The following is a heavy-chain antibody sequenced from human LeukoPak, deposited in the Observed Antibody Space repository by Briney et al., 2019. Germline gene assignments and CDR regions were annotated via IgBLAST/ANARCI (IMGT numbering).Heavy chain of an antibody. D-gene: IGHD5-12*01. Sequence: ASVKVSCKASGGTFSSYAISWVRQAPGQGLEWMGWMNPNITNAGYAQKFQGRVTMTRNSSISTVYMELSSLRSDDTAVYYCARGGDSVRGFIGYANWGQGTLVTVSS. V-gene: IGHV1-8*02. CDR1: GGTFSSYA. CDR3: ARGGDSVRGFIGYAN. CDR2: MNPNITNA. J-gene: IGHJ4*02.